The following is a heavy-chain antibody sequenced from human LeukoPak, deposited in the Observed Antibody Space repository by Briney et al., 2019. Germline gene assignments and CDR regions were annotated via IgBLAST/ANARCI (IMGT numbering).Heavy chain of an antibody. J-gene: IGHJ5*02. D-gene: IGHD3-9*01. Sequence: KSSETLSLTCTVSGGSISSSSYYWGWIRQPPGKGLEWIGSIYYSGSTYYNPSLKSRVTISVDTSKNQFSLKLSSVTAADTAVYYCARRNLHYDILTGYYPYNWFDPWGQGTLVTVSS. CDR2: IYYSGST. CDR3: ARRNLHYDILTGYYPYNWFDP. CDR1: GGSISSSSYY. V-gene: IGHV4-39*07.